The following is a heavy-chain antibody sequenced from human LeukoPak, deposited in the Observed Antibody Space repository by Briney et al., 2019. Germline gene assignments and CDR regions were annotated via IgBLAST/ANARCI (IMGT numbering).Heavy chain of an antibody. Sequence: PSETLSLTCTVSGGSISSYYWSWIRQPPGKGLEWIGYIYYSGSTNYNPSLKSRVTISVDTSKNQFSLKLSSVTAADTAVYYCARDRYDSSGYYYVPGYYYYYMDVRGKGTTVTVSS. V-gene: IGHV4-59*01. D-gene: IGHD3-22*01. CDR2: IYYSGST. CDR3: ARDRYDSSGYYYVPGYYYYYMDV. CDR1: GGSISSYY. J-gene: IGHJ6*03.